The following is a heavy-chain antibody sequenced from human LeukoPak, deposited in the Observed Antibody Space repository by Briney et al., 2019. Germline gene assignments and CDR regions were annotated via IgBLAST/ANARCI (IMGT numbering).Heavy chain of an antibody. D-gene: IGHD3-16*01. CDR2: IYYSGST. J-gene: IGHJ4*02. V-gene: IGHV4-59*01. CDR1: GGSISSYY. CDR3: ARETGGSLGFV. Sequence: SETLSLTCTVSGGSISSYYWSWIRQPPGKGLEWIGYIYYSGSTNYNPSLKSRVTISVDTSKNQFSLKLSSVTAADTAVYYCARETGGSLGFVWGQGTLVTVSS.